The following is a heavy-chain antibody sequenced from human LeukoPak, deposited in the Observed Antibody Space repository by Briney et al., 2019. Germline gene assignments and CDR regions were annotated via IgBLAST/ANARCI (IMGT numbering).Heavy chain of an antibody. V-gene: IGHV3-11*06. CDR1: GFTFSDYY. D-gene: IGHD2-8*01. CDR3: ARYGPDAFDI. J-gene: IGHJ3*02. Sequence: GGSLRLSCAASGFTFSDYYMSWIRQAPGKGLEWVSYISSSSSYANYADSVKGRFTISRDNAKNSLYLQMNGLRAEDTAVYYCARYGPDAFDIWGQGTMVTVSS. CDR2: ISSSSSYA.